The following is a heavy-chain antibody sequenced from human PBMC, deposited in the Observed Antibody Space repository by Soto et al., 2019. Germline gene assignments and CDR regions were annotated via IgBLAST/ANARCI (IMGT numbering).Heavy chain of an antibody. D-gene: IGHD1-7*01. J-gene: IGHJ6*02. Sequence: GGSLRLSCAASGFTFSSYAMHWVRQAPGKGLEWVAVISHDGSNKYYADSVKGRFTISRDNSKNTLYLQMNSLRAEDTAVYYCARDTPNYVSDSYYYYGMDVWGQGTTVTVSS. V-gene: IGHV3-30-3*01. CDR2: ISHDGSNK. CDR1: GFTFSSYA. CDR3: ARDTPNYVSDSYYYYGMDV.